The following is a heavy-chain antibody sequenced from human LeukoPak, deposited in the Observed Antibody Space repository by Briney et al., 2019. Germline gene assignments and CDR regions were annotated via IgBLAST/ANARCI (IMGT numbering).Heavy chain of an antibody. CDR1: GFTFSSYA. V-gene: IGHV3-30-3*01. D-gene: IGHD3-10*01. CDR2: ISYDGSNK. Sequence: GGSLRLSCAASGFTFSSYAMHWVRQAPGKGLKWVAVISYDGSNKYYADSVKGRFTISRDNSKNTLYLQMNSLRAEDTAVYYCASLLPKSQDAFDIWGQGTMVTVSS. CDR3: ASLLPKSQDAFDI. J-gene: IGHJ3*02.